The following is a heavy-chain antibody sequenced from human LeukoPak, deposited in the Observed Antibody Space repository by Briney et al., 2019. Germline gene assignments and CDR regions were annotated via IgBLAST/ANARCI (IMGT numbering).Heavy chain of an antibody. CDR1: GGSISSHY. D-gene: IGHD5-24*01. J-gene: IGHJ4*02. CDR2: IYYSGST. CDR3: ARERGYSAVLDY. Sequence: SETLSLTCTVSGGSISSHYWSWIRQPPGKGLEWIGYIYYSGSTNYNPSLKSRVTISVDTSKNQFSLRLSSVTAADTAVYYCARERGYSAVLDYWGQGTLVTVSS. V-gene: IGHV4-59*11.